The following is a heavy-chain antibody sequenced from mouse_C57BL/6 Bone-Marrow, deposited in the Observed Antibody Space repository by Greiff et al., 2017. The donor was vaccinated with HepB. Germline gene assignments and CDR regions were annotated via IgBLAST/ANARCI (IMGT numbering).Heavy chain of an antibody. CDR2: IYPRDGST. J-gene: IGHJ2*01. V-gene: IGHV1-85*01. CDR3: ARWGVVYFDY. D-gene: IGHD1-1*01. CDR1: GYTFTSYD. Sequence: QVHVKQSGPELVKPGASVKLSCKASGYTFTSYDINWVKQRPGQGLEWIGWIYPRDGSTKYNEKFKGKATLTVDTSSSTAYMELHSLTSEDSAVYFWARWGVVYFDYWGQGTTLTVSS.